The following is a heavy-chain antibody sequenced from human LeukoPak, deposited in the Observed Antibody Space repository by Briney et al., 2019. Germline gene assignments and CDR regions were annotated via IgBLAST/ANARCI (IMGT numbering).Heavy chain of an antibody. CDR2: INPNSGGT. J-gene: IGHJ4*02. D-gene: IGHD1-20*01. Sequence: ASVKVSCKASGYTFTGYSMHWVQQAPAQGLAWMGWINPNSGGTNDAQKFQGSVTMTRDTPISTAYMELSRLRSDDTAVYYCARGRLLITPLDYWGQGTLVTVSS. CDR3: ARGRLLITPLDY. CDR1: GYTFTGYS. V-gene: IGHV1-2*02.